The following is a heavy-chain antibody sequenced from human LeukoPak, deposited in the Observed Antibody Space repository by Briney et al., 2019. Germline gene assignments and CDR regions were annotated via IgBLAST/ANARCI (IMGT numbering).Heavy chain of an antibody. Sequence: GGSLRLSCAASGFTFSSYSMNWVRRAPGKGLEWVSYISSSSSTIYYADSVKGRFTIPGDNAKNSLYLQMNSLRAEDTAVYYCARDTLIAAAGLPYWFDPWGQGTLVTVSS. V-gene: IGHV3-48*01. J-gene: IGHJ5*02. D-gene: IGHD6-13*01. CDR3: ARDTLIAAAGLPYWFDP. CDR2: ISSSSSTI. CDR1: GFTFSSYS.